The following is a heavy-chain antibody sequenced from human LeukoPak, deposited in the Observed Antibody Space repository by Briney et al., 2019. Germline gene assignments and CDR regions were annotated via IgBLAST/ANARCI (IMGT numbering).Heavy chain of an antibody. V-gene: IGHV3-23*01. D-gene: IGHD6-6*01. Sequence: GGSLRLSCAASGFTFSSSAMSWVRQAPGKGLEWVSGISNSGGDKYYADCVKGRFTISRDNSKNTLYLQMNSLRAEDTAVYYCAKRRVSGSSYNFDYWGQGTLVTVSS. CDR1: GFTFSSSA. CDR2: ISNSGGDK. CDR3: AKRRVSGSSYNFDY. J-gene: IGHJ4*02.